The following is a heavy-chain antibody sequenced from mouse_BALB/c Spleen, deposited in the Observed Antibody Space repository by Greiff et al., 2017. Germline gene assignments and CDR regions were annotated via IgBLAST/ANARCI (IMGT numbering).Heavy chain of an antibody. CDR3: AKRAWFAY. CDR1: GFNIKDTY. J-gene: IGHJ3*01. V-gene: IGHV14-3*02. Sequence: EVTLMESGAELVKPGASVKLSCTASGFNIKDTYMHWVKQRPEQGLEWIGRIDPANGNTKYDPKFQGKATITADTSSNTAYLQLSSLTSEDTAVYYCAKRAWFAYWGQGTLVTVSA. CDR2: IDPANGNT.